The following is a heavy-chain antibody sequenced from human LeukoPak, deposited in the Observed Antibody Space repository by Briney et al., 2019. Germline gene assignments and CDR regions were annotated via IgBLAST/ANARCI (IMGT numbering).Heavy chain of an antibody. CDR1: GYSFLSYY. J-gene: IGHJ4*02. CDR2: IYPGGSGT. V-gene: IGHV5-51*01. CDR3: ARQWNGGTPDY. Sequence: GESLKISSKGSGYSFLSYYIGWVRQMPAKSLECRGRIYPGGSGTKYSPSFPSRVTISADKSNTPASLKWSSLHASDTAMYYCARQWNGGTPDYWGQGTLVTVSS. D-gene: IGHD1-1*01.